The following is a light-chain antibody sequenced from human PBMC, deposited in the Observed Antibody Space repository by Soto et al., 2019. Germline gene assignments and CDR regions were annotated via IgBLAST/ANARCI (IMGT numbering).Light chain of an antibody. CDR3: QQYNSYSWT. CDR1: HSISTY. J-gene: IGKJ1*01. CDR2: AAS. Sequence: DIQMPQSPSSLSASVGDRVTITCRASHSISTYLNWYQQKPGKAPKLLIYAASSLQSGVPSRFSGSGSGTEFTLTISSLQPDDFATYYCQQYNSYSWTFGQGTKVDI. V-gene: IGKV1-39*01.